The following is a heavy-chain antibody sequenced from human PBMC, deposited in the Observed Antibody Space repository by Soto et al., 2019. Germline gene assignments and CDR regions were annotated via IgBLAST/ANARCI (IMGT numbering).Heavy chain of an antibody. D-gene: IGHD1-7*01. Sequence: NPSETLSLTCTVSGVVLGSDAYYWSWIRQHPGKGLEWIGNIYHTGSTYYNPSLKSRVVISLDTSQNQFFLRLSSVTAADTAVYYCARALKSTLELGTFDYWGQGTLVTVSS. J-gene: IGHJ4*02. CDR2: IYHTGST. CDR3: ARALKSTLELGTFDY. V-gene: IGHV4-31*03. CDR1: GVVLGSDAYY.